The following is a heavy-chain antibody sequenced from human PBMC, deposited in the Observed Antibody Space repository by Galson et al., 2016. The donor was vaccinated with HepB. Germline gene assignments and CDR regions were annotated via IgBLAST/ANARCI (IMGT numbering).Heavy chain of an antibody. Sequence: SVKVSCKASGGTFTRYGFNWVRQAPGQGLEWMGGIIPIFGTTHYAQKFQGRVTITADESTRTAYMELSSLRSEDTAVYYCARVGLVGATGAFDYWGQGTLVIVSS. CDR3: ARVGLVGATGAFDY. CDR2: IIPIFGTT. D-gene: IGHD7-27*01. J-gene: IGHJ4*02. V-gene: IGHV1-69*13. CDR1: GGTFTRYG.